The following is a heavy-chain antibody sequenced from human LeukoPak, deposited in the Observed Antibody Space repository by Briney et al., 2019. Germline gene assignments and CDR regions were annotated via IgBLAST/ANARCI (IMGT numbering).Heavy chain of an antibody. J-gene: IGHJ4*02. V-gene: IGHV3-53*04. CDR2: IYNTGST. D-gene: IGHD6-19*01. CDR1: GFTVSTNC. Sequence: GGSLRLSCAASGFTVSTNCMIWVRQPPGKGLEWVSVIYNTGSTYNADSVKGRFTISRHNSKNTVYLQMNNLRAEDTAVYYCVSIAVAEGFDYWGQGTLVTVSS. CDR3: VSIAVAEGFDY.